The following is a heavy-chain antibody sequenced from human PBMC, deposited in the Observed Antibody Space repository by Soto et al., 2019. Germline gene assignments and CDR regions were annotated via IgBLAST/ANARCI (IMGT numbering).Heavy chain of an antibody. D-gene: IGHD3-22*01. CDR2: ISYDGSNK. CDR1: GFTFSSYA. Sequence: GGSLRLSCAASGFTFSSYAMHWVRQAPGKGLEWVAVISYDGSNKYYADSVKGRFTISRDNSKNTLYLQMNSLRAEDTAVYYCARAGLNYYDSSFAFDIWGQGTMVTVSS. CDR3: ARAGLNYYDSSFAFDI. J-gene: IGHJ3*02. V-gene: IGHV3-30-3*01.